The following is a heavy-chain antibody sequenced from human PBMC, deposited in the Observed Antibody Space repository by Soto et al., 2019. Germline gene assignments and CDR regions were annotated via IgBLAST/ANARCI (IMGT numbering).Heavy chain of an antibody. Sequence: QVQLQESGPGLVKPSQTLSLTCTVSGGSISSGGYYWSWIRQHPGKGLEWIGYIYYSGITYYNPSLKSRVTISVDTSKNHFSLKLSSVTAADTAVYYCARALHRYYYYMDVWGKGTTVTVSS. CDR3: ARALHRYYYYMDV. CDR2: IYYSGIT. V-gene: IGHV4-31*03. CDR1: GGSISSGGYY. J-gene: IGHJ6*03.